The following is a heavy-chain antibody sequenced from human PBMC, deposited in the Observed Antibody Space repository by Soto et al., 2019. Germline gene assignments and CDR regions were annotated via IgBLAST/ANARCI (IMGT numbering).Heavy chain of an antibody. CDR1: GFTFSSYA. CDR2: IGNGST. D-gene: IGHD1-20*01. CDR3: AKRMMTSIRVPGNFFDL. Sequence: GSLRLSCAASGFTFSSYAMTWVRQAPEKGLEWVSSIGNGSTYYADSVKGRFTISRDDSKDTLYLQMNSLKVEDSALYYCAKRMMTSIRVPGNFFDLWGRGTLVTVSS. V-gene: IGHV3-23*01. J-gene: IGHJ4*01.